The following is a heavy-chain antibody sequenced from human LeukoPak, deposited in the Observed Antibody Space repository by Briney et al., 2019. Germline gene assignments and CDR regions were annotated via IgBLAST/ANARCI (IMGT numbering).Heavy chain of an antibody. Sequence: GGSLRLSCAASGFTFSTFWMHWVRQDPGKGLVWVSHINTDGSSTTYADSVKGRFTISRDNAKNTLYLQMNSLRAEDTAVYYCARAMRSGYDYWGQGTLVTVSS. J-gene: IGHJ4*02. CDR3: ARAMRSGYDY. CDR1: GFTFSTFW. V-gene: IGHV3-74*01. CDR2: INTDGSST. D-gene: IGHD5-12*01.